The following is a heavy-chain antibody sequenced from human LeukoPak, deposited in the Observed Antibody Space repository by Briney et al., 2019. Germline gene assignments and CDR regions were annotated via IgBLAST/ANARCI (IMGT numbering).Heavy chain of an antibody. V-gene: IGHV3-7*01. J-gene: IGHJ4*02. CDR3: ARDRQIAY. CDR1: GFTFSNYW. Sequence: PGGSLRLSCAASGFTFSNYWLTWVRQAPGQGLEWVANTKQDGSEKHYVDSVKGRFTISRDNAKNSLYLQMSSLRAEDTAVYYCARDRQIAYWGQGTLVTVSS. CDR2: TKQDGSEK.